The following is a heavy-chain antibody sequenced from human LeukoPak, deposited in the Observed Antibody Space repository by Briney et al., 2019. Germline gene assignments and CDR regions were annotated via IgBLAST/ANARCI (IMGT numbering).Heavy chain of an antibody. J-gene: IGHJ4*02. CDR1: GGSFSDYY. V-gene: IGHV4-34*01. CDR2: INHSGST. D-gene: IGHD3-10*01. Sequence: PSETLSLTCAVYGGSFSDYYWSWVRQPPEKGLEWIGQINHSGSTNYNPSLQSRVTMSVDTSKNQFSLRLNSVTAADTAVYYCARRGIGSRKDYQRDFDSWGQGTLVTVSS. CDR3: ARRGIGSRKDYQRDFDS.